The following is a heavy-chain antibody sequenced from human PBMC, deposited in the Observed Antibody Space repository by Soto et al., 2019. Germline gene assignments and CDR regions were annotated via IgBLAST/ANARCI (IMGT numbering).Heavy chain of an antibody. CDR3: AKEIAARLQWFDP. CDR2: ISYDGSNK. J-gene: IGHJ5*02. Sequence: QVQLVESGGGVVQPGRSLRLSCAASGFTFSSYGMHWVRQAPGKGLEWVAVISYDGSNKYYADSVKGRFTISRDNSKNTLYLQMNSLRAEDTAVYYCAKEIAARLQWFDPWGQGTLVTVSS. D-gene: IGHD6-6*01. CDR1: GFTFSSYG. V-gene: IGHV3-30*18.